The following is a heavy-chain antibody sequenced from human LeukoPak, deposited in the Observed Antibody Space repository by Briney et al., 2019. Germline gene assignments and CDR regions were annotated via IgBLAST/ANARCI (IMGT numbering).Heavy chain of an antibody. CDR1: GFTFSSYA. CDR3: ASSYDSSGN. V-gene: IGHV3-30*04. Sequence: GGSLRLSCAASGFTFSSYAMHWVRQAPGKGLEWVAVISYDGSNKYYADSVKGRFTISRDNSKNTLYLQMNSLRAEDTAVYYCASSYDSSGNWGQGTLVIVSS. CDR2: ISYDGSNK. D-gene: IGHD3-22*01. J-gene: IGHJ4*02.